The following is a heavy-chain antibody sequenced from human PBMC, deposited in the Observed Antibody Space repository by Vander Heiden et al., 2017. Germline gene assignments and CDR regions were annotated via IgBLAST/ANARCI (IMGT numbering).Heavy chain of an antibody. CDR2: INPFDGST. CDR3: ARPYANGWYDY. J-gene: IGHJ4*02. Sequence: QVQLVQSGAEVKTPGASVEVSCAASGYLFASFFIHCVRQAPGQGLERVGTINPFDGSTTFAQKFQDRVTMTSDTSTSTVYMELSSLTSDDTAVYYCARPYANGWYDYWGQGTLVTVSS. D-gene: IGHD6-19*01. V-gene: IGHV1-46*01. CDR1: GYLFASFF.